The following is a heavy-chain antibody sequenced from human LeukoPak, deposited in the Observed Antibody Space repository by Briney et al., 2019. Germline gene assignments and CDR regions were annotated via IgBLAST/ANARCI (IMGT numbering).Heavy chain of an antibody. CDR1: GFSFSNAW. CDR3: TAGTGRSDFDY. Sequence: GGPLRLSCAASGFSFSNAWMSWVRQAPGKGLEWVGRIKRKGDDGTIDYAAPVKGRLTISRDDSRNTLYLQMNSLKSEDTAVYYCTAGTGRSDFDYWGQGTLATVSS. D-gene: IGHD3/OR15-3a*01. CDR2: IKRKGDDGTI. V-gene: IGHV3-15*01. J-gene: IGHJ4*02.